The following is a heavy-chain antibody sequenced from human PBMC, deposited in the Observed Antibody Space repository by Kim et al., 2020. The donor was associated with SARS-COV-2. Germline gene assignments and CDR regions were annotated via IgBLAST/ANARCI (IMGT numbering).Heavy chain of an antibody. Sequence: GGSLRLSCAASGFTFSSYSMNWVRQAPGKGLEWVSYISSSSSTIYYADSVKGRFTISRDNAKNSLYLQMNSLRDEDTAVYYCARVRRYTIFGVVIDNTYGMDVWGQGTTVTVSS. D-gene: IGHD3-3*01. J-gene: IGHJ6*02. CDR1: GFTFSSYS. V-gene: IGHV3-48*02. CDR3: ARVRRYTIFGVVIDNTYGMDV. CDR2: ISSSSSTI.